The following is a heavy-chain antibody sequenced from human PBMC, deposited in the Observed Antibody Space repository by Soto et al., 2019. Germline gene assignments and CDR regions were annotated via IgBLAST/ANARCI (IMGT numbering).Heavy chain of an antibody. Sequence: QITLKESGPTLVKPTQTLTLTCTFSGFSLSADGVGVGWIRQPPGKALEWLALIYWDGDKRYRPSLKRRLTITKDASKDHVVLTMTNMDPVDTATCYCAHAYGGTSWPNDAFDVWGQGTVVTLSS. CDR1: GFSLSADGVG. CDR2: IYWDGDK. V-gene: IGHV2-5*02. D-gene: IGHD2-2*01. J-gene: IGHJ3*01. CDR3: AHAYGGTSWPNDAFDV.